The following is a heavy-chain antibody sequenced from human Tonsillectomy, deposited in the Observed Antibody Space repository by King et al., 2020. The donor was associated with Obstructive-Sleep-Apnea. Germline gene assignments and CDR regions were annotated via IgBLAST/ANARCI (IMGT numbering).Heavy chain of an antibody. J-gene: IGHJ6*02. CDR1: GGSFSDYY. Sequence: VQLQQWGAGLLKPSETLSLTCAVYGGSFSDYYWNWIRQPPGKGLEWIGEIDHGGSTNYNPSLKSRVTISLHPSKNQFSLKLSSVPAAETAVYYCAGYTSSPFYGYYYGMDVWGQGTTVTVSS. CDR3: AGYTSSPFYGYYYGMDV. CDR2: IDHGGST. V-gene: IGHV4-34*01. D-gene: IGHD6-6*01.